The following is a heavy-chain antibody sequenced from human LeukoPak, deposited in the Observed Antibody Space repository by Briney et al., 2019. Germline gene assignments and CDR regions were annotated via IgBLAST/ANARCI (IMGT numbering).Heavy chain of an antibody. D-gene: IGHD3-3*02. CDR1: GYTFTSYY. CDR2: VNPSGGST. CDR3: ARGGTSIRGAFDI. V-gene: IGHV1-46*01. J-gene: IGHJ3*02. Sequence: ASVKVSCKASGYTFTSYYMHWVRQAPGQGLEWMGIVNPSGGSTSYAQKFQGRVTMTRDMSTSTGYMELRSLRSEDTAVYYCARGGTSIRGAFDIWGQGTMVTVSS.